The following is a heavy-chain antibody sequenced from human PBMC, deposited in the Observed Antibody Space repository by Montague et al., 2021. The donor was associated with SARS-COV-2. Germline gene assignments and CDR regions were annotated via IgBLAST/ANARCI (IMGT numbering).Heavy chain of an antibody. J-gene: IGHJ5*02. Sequence: SETLSLTCTVSGGTVRDNYWNWIRQTPGKGLELIGYIFYNCYTKXNPSLESRVTLSVATTGYQFFLSLRSVTASATATYFCARYSVSEDGTFFRSYFDPWGQGALVIVSS. CDR1: GGTVRDNY. V-gene: IGHV4-59*08. D-gene: IGHD1-1*01. CDR2: IFYNCYT. CDR3: ARYSVSEDGTFFRSYFDP.